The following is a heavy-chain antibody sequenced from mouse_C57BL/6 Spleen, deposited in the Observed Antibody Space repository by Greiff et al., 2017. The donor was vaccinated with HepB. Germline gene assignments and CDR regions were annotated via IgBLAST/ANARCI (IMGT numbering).Heavy chain of an antibody. CDR2: IDPSDSYT. CDR3: AREIYYYGSLHAMDY. J-gene: IGHJ4*01. V-gene: IGHV1-69*01. D-gene: IGHD1-1*01. Sequence: VQLQQPGAELVMPGASVKLSCKASGYTFTSYWMHWVKQRPGQGLEWIGEIDPSDSYTNYNQKFKGKSTLTVDKSSSTAYMQLSSLTSEDSAVYYCAREIYYYGSLHAMDYWGQGTSVTVSS. CDR1: GYTFTSYW.